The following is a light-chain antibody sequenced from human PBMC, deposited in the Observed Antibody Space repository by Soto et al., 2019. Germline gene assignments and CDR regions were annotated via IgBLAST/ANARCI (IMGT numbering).Light chain of an antibody. V-gene: IGKV1-39*01. CDR2: SAS. CDR1: RNIYSY. J-gene: IGKJ1*01. Sequence: DIQMTQSPSSLSASVGDEVTISCRASRNIYSYLNWYQQKPGKAPKLLMYSASTLQSGVPSRFSGSGSGTDFTLSISSMQPEDSGNYYCQQSYSSPWTFGQGTKVDIK. CDR3: QQSYSSPWT.